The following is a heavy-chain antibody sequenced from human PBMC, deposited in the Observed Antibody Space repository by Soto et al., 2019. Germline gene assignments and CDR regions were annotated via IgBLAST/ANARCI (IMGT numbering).Heavy chain of an antibody. CDR2: ISVYKGNT. V-gene: IGHV1-18*01. CDR1: GYTFMSYG. D-gene: IGHD2-8*01. CDR3: ARDQTLYDIGGYYWFDP. J-gene: IGHJ5*02. Sequence: QVPLVQSGAEVKTPGASVKVSCRASGYTFMSYGIHWVRQAPGQGLEWMGWISVYKGNTNYAQKLQDRVTMTTDTSTSTAYMELRSLRSDDTAVYFCARDQTLYDIGGYYWFDPWGQGTLVTVSS.